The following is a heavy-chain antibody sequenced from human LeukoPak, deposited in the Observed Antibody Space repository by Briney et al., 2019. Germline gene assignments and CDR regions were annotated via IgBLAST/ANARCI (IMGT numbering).Heavy chain of an antibody. Sequence: GSLRLSCAASGFTFSSYAMSWVRQAPGKGLEWVSAISGSGGSTYYADSVKGRFTISRDNSKNTLYLQMNSLRAEDTAVYYCAKEGQKYYDFWSGYWPMDVWGKGTTVTVSS. CDR2: ISGSGGST. D-gene: IGHD3-3*01. V-gene: IGHV3-23*01. J-gene: IGHJ6*03. CDR1: GFTFSSYA. CDR3: AKEGQKYYDFWSGYWPMDV.